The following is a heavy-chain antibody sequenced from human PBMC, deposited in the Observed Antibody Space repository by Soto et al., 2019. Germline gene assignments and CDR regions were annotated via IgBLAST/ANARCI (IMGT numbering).Heavy chain of an antibody. CDR3: ARGRRRLNFAWGSYRPKVAP. V-gene: IGHV1-8*01. CDR2: MNPNSGNT. J-gene: IGHJ5*02. Sequence: ASVKVSCKASGYTFTSYDINWVRQATGQGLEWMGWMNPNSGNTGYAQKFQGRVTMTRNTSISTAYMELSSLRSEDTAVYYCARGRRRLNFAWGSYRPKVAPWGQGTLVTVSS. D-gene: IGHD3-16*02. CDR1: GYTFTSYD.